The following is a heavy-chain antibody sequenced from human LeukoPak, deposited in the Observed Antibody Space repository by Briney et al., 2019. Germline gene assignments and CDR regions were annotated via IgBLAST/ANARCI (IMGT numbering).Heavy chain of an antibody. D-gene: IGHD3-22*01. CDR2: IYYSGST. J-gene: IGHJ5*02. Sequence: SETLSLTCTVSGGSISSGDYYWSWIRQPPGKGLEWIGYIYYSGSTYYNPSLKSRVTISVDTSKNQFSLKPSSVTAADTAVYYCARDPMYYYDSSGSGGFDPWGQGTLVTVSS. CDR3: ARDPMYYYDSSGSGGFDP. V-gene: IGHV4-30-4*08. CDR1: GGSISSGDYY.